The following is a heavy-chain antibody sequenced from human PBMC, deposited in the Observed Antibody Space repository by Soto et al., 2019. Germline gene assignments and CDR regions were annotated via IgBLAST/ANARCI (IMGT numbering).Heavy chain of an antibody. CDR1: GYTFTGYY. V-gene: IGHV1-2*04. Sequence: QVQLVQSGAEVKKPGASVKVSCKASGYTFTGYYMHWVRQAPGQGLEWMGWINPNSGGTNYAQKFQGWVTMTRDTSISTAYMELSRLRSDDTAVYYCARGRDCYNLNDAFDIWGQGTMVTVSS. D-gene: IGHD2-21*01. J-gene: IGHJ3*02. CDR2: INPNSGGT. CDR3: ARGRDCYNLNDAFDI.